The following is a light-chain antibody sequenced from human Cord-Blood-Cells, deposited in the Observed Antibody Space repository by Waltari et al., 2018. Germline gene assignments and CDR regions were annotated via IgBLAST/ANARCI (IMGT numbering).Light chain of an antibody. CDR3: AAWDDSLNGWV. Sequence: QSVLTQPPSASGTPGQRVTISCSGSSSNIGSNTVNWYQQLPGTAPKVLICSNNQRPSGVPDRYSGSKSGTSASRAISGLQSEDEADYYCAAWDDSLNGWVFGGGTKLTVL. V-gene: IGLV1-44*01. J-gene: IGLJ3*02. CDR1: SSNIGSNT. CDR2: SNN.